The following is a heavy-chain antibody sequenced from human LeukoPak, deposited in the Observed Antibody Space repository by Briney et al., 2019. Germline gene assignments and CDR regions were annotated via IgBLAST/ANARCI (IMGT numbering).Heavy chain of an antibody. D-gene: IGHD3-10*01. CDR1: GYTLTELS. CDR2: FDPEDGET. Sequence: GASVKVSCKVSGYTLTELSMHWVRQAPGKGLEWMGGFDPEDGETIYAQKLQGRVTMTEDTSTDTAYMELSSLRSEDTAVYYCASMVRGVIYFDYWGQGTLVTVSS. J-gene: IGHJ4*02. CDR3: ASMVRGVIYFDY. V-gene: IGHV1-24*01.